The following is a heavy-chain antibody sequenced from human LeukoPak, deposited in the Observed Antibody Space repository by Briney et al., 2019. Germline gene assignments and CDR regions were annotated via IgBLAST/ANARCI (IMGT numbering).Heavy chain of an antibody. Sequence: GGSLRLSCAASGFTFSSYSMNWVRQAPGKGLEWVSYISSSSSTIYYVDSVKGRFTISRDNAKNSLYLQMNSLRAEDTALYYCAKRNSSSWTPFDYWGQGTLVTVSS. V-gene: IGHV3-48*04. CDR3: AKRNSSSWTPFDY. CDR2: ISSSSSTI. CDR1: GFTFSSYS. D-gene: IGHD6-13*01. J-gene: IGHJ4*02.